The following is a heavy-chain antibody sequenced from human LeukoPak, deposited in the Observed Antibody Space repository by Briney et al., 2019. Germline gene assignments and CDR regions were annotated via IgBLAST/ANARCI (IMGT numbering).Heavy chain of an antibody. V-gene: IGHV7-4-1*01. CDR1: GYTFTSYA. D-gene: IGHD6-13*01. CDR2: INTNTGNP. Sequence: ASVKVSCKASGYTFTSYAMNWVRQAPGQGLEWMGWINTNTGNPTYAQGFTGRFVFSLDTSVSTAYLQIGSLKAEDTAVYYCAREGARSSSLLFDYWGQGTLVTVSS. J-gene: IGHJ4*02. CDR3: AREGARSSSLLFDY.